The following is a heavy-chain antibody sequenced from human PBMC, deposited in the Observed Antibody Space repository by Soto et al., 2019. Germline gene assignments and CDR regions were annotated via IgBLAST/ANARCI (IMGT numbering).Heavy chain of an antibody. Sequence: QVQLVQSGAEVKKPGSSVRVSCKASGGTFSSYTISWVRQAPGQGLEWMGRIFPFLGAANYAQKFQGRVTITADKFTSTAYMELSSLRSEDTAVYFCARTNSNSSGWYHFDYWGQGTLVTVSS. J-gene: IGHJ4*02. CDR1: GGTFSSYT. V-gene: IGHV1-69*08. CDR3: ARTNSNSSGWYHFDY. CDR2: IFPFLGAA. D-gene: IGHD6-19*01.